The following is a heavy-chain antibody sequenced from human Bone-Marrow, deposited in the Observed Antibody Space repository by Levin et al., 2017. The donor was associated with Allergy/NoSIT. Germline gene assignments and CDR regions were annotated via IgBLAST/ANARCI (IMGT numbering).Heavy chain of an antibody. J-gene: IGHJ5*02. CDR1: GGSFSGYY. D-gene: IGHD6-13*01. CDR2: INHSGST. Sequence: PSETLSLTCAVYGGSFSGYYWSWIRQPPGKGLEWIGEINHSGSTNYNPSLKSRVTISVDTSKNQFSLKLSSVTAADTAVYYCARVGSRAAAPWGQGTLVTVSS. V-gene: IGHV4-34*01. CDR3: ARVGSRAAAP.